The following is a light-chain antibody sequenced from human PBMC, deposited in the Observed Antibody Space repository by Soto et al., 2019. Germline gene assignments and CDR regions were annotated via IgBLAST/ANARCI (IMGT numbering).Light chain of an antibody. CDR1: SSNIGAGYD. Sequence: QSVLTQPPSVSGAPGQRVTISCTGSSSNIGAGYDVHWYQQLPGTAPKLLIYGNSNRPSGVPDRFSGSKSGTSASLAITGLQAEDEADYYCQSYDRSLSVVFGGGTKATVL. CDR3: QSYDRSLSVV. J-gene: IGLJ2*01. V-gene: IGLV1-40*01. CDR2: GNS.